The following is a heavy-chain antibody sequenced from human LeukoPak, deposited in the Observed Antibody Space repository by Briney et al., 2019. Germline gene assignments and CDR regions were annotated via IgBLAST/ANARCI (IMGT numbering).Heavy chain of an antibody. Sequence: GESLKISCKSSGYSLTSYWIAWVRQMPGKGLEWMGVIYPSDSDTRYSPSFQGQVTFSADKSITTAYLQWSSLKASDTAVYYCARLAYYESSGYHLDYWGQGTLVTVPS. CDR2: IYPSDSDT. CDR1: GYSLTSYW. V-gene: IGHV5-51*01. CDR3: ARLAYYESSGYHLDY. J-gene: IGHJ4*02. D-gene: IGHD3-22*01.